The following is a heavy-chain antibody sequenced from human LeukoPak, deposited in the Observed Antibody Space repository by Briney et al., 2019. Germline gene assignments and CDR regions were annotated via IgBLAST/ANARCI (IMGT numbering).Heavy chain of an antibody. CDR2: IYYSGST. J-gene: IGHJ5*02. CDR3: ARHYGAGSYYDNWFDP. Sequence: SETLSLTCAVYGGSFSGYYWSWLRQPPGKGLEWIGYIYYSGSTDYNPSLRSRVTISIDTSKNQFSLKLSSVTAADTAVYYCARHYGAGSYYDNWFDPWGQGTLVTVSS. V-gene: IGHV4-59*01. CDR1: GGSFSGYY. D-gene: IGHD3-10*01.